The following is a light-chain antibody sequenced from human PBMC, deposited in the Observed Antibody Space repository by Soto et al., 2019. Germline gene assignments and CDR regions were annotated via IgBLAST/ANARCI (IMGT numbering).Light chain of an antibody. CDR1: QSIGSH. CDR2: GAS. J-gene: IGKJ4*01. CDR3: QQRINWPRT. Sequence: EIVLTQSPATLSLSPGERATLSCRASQSIGSHLAWYPQKPGQAPRLLIYGASNRATGIPARFSGRGSGTDSTLTISSLEPEDFYVYCCQQRINWPRTFGGGTKVEIK. V-gene: IGKV3-11*01.